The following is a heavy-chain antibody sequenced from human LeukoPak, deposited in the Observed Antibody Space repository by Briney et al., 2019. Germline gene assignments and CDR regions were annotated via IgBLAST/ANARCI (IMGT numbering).Heavy chain of an antibody. Sequence: GGSLRLSCAPSGFTFTSYAMRWVRHAPGKGREWLSAISTGDSSTYYAGSGKGRFTISRDNSKNTLYLQMNGLRAEDTAVYYCAKIHGSGSYYRPNFDYWGQGALVTVSS. V-gene: IGHV3-23*01. J-gene: IGHJ4*02. D-gene: IGHD3-10*01. CDR3: AKIHGSGSYYRPNFDY. CDR1: GFTFTSYA. CDR2: ISTGDSST.